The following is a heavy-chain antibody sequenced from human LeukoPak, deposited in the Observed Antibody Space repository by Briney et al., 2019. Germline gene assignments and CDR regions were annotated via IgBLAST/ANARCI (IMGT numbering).Heavy chain of an antibody. Sequence: GGSLRLSCAASGFTFSNSAMSWVRQAPVKGLEWVSAISGSGGSTYYADSVKGRFTISRDNSKNTLYLQMNSLRAEDTAVYYCANRIWFGEFQAHWGQGTLVTVSS. D-gene: IGHD3-10*01. CDR3: ANRIWFGEFQAH. J-gene: IGHJ4*02. CDR2: ISGSGGST. CDR1: GFTFSNSA. V-gene: IGHV3-23*01.